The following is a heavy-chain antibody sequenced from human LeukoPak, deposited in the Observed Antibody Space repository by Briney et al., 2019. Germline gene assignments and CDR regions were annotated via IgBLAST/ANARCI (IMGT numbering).Heavy chain of an antibody. J-gene: IGHJ5*02. CDR2: INHSGST. V-gene: IGHV4-34*01. Sequence: SETLFLTCAVYGGSFSGYYWSWIRQPPGKGLEWIGEINHSGSTNYNPSLKSRVTISVDTSKNQFSLKLSSVTAADTAVYYCARGGVKGVLMVYATNWFDPWGQGTLVTVSS. D-gene: IGHD2-8*01. CDR1: GGSFSGYY. CDR3: ARGGVKGVLMVYATNWFDP.